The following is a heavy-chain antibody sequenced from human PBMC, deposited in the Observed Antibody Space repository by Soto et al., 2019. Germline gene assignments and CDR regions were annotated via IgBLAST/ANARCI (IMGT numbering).Heavy chain of an antibody. Sequence: SGPTLVNPTETLTLTCSFSGFSFTTGREAVSWIRQPPGKALEWLGLIYGNDDKRFSPSLKSRLTITKGTTSTQVVLTLSNIDPGDTGTYYCAHSDLSGVVIPFGFWGQGTVVTVSS. CDR3: AHSDLSGVVIPFGF. CDR2: IYGNDDK. J-gene: IGHJ4*02. V-gene: IGHV2-5*01. D-gene: IGHD3-3*01. CDR1: GFSFTTGREA.